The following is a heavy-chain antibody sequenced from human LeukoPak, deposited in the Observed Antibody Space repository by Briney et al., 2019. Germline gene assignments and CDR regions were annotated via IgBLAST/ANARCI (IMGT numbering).Heavy chain of an antibody. Sequence: GGSLRLSCAASGFTFSTYGMHWVRQAPGKGLEWVAVISYDGSNKYYADSVKGRFTISRDNSKNTVYLQMNSLRAEDTAVYYCAKEDSSGWYGVDYWGQGTLVTVSS. CDR2: ISYDGSNK. D-gene: IGHD6-19*01. J-gene: IGHJ4*02. CDR1: GFTFSTYG. V-gene: IGHV3-30*18. CDR3: AKEDSSGWYGVDY.